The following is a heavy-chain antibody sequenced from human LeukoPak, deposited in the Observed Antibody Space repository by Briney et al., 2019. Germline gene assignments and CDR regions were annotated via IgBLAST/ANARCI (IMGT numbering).Heavy chain of an antibody. CDR2: ISSSGGAI. Sequence: PGGSLRLSCAASGFTFSSYEMNWVRQAPGKGLEWVSFISSSGGAIYYADSVKGRFTISRDNAKNSLYLQMDTLTAEDTAVYYCARDGVGYCAGTRCYYAPFAYWGQGTLVSVSS. CDR3: ARDGVGYCAGTRCYYAPFAY. D-gene: IGHD2-2*01. J-gene: IGHJ4*02. CDR1: GFTFSSYE. V-gene: IGHV3-48*03.